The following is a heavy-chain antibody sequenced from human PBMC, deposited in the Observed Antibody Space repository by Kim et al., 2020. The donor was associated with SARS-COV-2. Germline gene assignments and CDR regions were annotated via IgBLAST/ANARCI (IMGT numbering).Heavy chain of an antibody. CDR2: K. J-gene: IGHJ4*02. V-gene: IGHV3-7*01. D-gene: IGHD1-26*01. CDR3: ATTPGEAYFEH. Sequence: KNYVASVKCRCTIARDNANTSVYIQMNRLRAEDTAVYYCATTPGEAYFEHWGQGALVTVSS.